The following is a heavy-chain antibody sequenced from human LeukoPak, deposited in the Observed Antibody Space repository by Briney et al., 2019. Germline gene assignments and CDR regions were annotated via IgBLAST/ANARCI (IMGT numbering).Heavy chain of an antibody. CDR2: ISAYDGNT. D-gene: IGHD6-13*01. J-gene: IGHJ4*02. CDR3: ARDRGLRATAGTRIDF. V-gene: IGHV1-18*01. CDR1: GYSFNKFG. Sequence: ASVKVSCKAFGYSFNKFGISWVRQAPGQGLEWMGWISAYDGNTKYAQNLQGRVTMTTDTSTTTAYMELRSLRSDDTAVYFCARDRGLRATAGTRIDFWGQGTLVTVSS.